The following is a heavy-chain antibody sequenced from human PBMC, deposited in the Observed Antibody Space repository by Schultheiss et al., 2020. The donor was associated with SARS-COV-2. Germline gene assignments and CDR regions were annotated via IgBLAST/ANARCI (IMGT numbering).Heavy chain of an antibody. J-gene: IGHJ4*02. CDR2: IYYSGST. V-gene: IGHV4-59*12. D-gene: IGHD1-7*01. CDR3: ARERTTYFDS. Sequence: SETLSLTCTVSGGSISSYYWSWIRQPPGKGLEWIGYIYYSGSTYYNPSLKSRVTISVDTSKNQFSLKLSSVTAADTAVYYCARERTTYFDSWGQGTLVTVSS. CDR1: GGSISSYY.